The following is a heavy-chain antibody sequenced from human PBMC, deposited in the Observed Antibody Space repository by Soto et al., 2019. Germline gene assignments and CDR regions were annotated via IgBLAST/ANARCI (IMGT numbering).Heavy chain of an antibody. Sequence: QVQLVQSGAEVKKPGASVKVYCKASGYTFTSYAMHWVRQAPGHRVEWMGWINAGNGNTKYSQKFQGRVTITRDTSASSAYMELSSRRPEDTAVYYCARHSSCCLGYWGQGTLVTVSS. CDR2: INAGNGNT. D-gene: IGHD6-19*01. CDR1: GYTFTSYA. V-gene: IGHV1-3*01. J-gene: IGHJ4*02. CDR3: ARHSSCCLGY.